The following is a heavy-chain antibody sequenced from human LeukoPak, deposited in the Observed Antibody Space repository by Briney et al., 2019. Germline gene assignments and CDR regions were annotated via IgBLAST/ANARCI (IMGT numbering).Heavy chain of an antibody. CDR3: ARPLFSSNYKAFDL. V-gene: IGHV5-51*01. CDR1: GFSSTTYW. CDR2: IQPDDSDT. Sequence: GESLKISCRLSGFSSTTYWIAWVRQMPGKGLEWMGVIQPDDSDTTYSPSLQGQVSISADKSINTAFLQWSSLEASDTAMYYCARPLFSSNYKAFDLWGQGTLVTVSS. J-gene: IGHJ3*01. D-gene: IGHD4-11*01.